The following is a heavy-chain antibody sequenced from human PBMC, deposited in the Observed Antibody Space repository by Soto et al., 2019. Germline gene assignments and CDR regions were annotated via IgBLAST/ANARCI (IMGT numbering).Heavy chain of an antibody. J-gene: IGHJ5*02. D-gene: IGHD1-1*01. V-gene: IGHV3-23*01. CDR1: GFTFSSYA. CDR2: ISGSGGST. Sequence: SLRLSCAASGFTFSSYAMSWVRQAPGKGLEWVSAISGSGGSTYYADSVKGRFTISRDNSKNTLYLQMNSLRAEDTAVYYCAKAQYDQSKLNWFDPWGQGTLVTVSS. CDR3: AKAQYDQSKLNWFDP.